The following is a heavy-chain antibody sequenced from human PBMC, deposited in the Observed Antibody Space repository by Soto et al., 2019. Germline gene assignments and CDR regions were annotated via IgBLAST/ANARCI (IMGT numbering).Heavy chain of an antibody. J-gene: IGHJ6*03. V-gene: IGHV4-59*01. Sequence: SETLSLTCTVSGGSISSYYWSWIRQPPGKGLEWIGYIYYSGSTNYNPSLKSRVTISVDTSKNQFSLKLSSVTAADTAVYYCARGAPYSSSWEYYYYYYMDVWGKGTTVTVSS. CDR3: ARGAPYSSSWEYYYYYYMDV. D-gene: IGHD6-13*01. CDR2: IYYSGST. CDR1: GGSISSYY.